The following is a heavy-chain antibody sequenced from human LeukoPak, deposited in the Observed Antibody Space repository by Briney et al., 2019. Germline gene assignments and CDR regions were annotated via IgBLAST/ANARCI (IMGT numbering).Heavy chain of an antibody. Sequence: PSETLSLTCAVSGGSISSSNWWSWVRQPPGKGLEWIGEIYHSRSTNYNPSLKSRVTISVDKSKNQFSLKLSSVTAADTAVYYCARSPSGYTIFGVVTNYYFDYWGQGTLVTVSS. CDR1: GGSISSSNW. CDR2: IYHSRST. J-gene: IGHJ4*02. D-gene: IGHD3-3*01. CDR3: ARSPSGYTIFGVVTNYYFDY. V-gene: IGHV4-4*02.